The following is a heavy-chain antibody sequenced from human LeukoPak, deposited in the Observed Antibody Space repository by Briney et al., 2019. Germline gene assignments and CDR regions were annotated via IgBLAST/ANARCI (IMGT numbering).Heavy chain of an antibody. CDR2: VYHTGNT. D-gene: IGHD1-26*01. V-gene: IGHV4-30-2*01. Sequence: SETLSLTCTVSGDSISSGSYYWSWIRQPPGKDLEWIGYVYHTGNTNYNPSLKSRVTMSVDRSKNQFSLKLSSVTAADTAVYYCARDGVVGATDYWGQGTLVTVSS. J-gene: IGHJ4*02. CDR3: ARDGVVGATDY. CDR1: GDSISSGSYY.